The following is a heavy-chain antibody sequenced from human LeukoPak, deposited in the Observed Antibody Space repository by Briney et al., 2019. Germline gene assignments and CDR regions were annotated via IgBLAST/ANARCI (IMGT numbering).Heavy chain of an antibody. J-gene: IGHJ4*02. CDR1: GLTFSRYA. Sequence: GGSLRLSCAVSGLTFSRYAMSWVRQAPGKGLEWVSAISGSGGSTYYADSVKGRFTISRDNSKNTLYLQMNSLRAEDTAVYYCAKDRRSTSRGYFDYWGQGTLVTVSS. CDR3: AKDRRSTSRGYFDY. D-gene: IGHD3-10*01. CDR2: ISGSGGST. V-gene: IGHV3-23*01.